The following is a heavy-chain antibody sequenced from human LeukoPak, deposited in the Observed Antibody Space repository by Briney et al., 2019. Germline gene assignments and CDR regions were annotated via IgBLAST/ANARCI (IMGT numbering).Heavy chain of an antibody. CDR3: ASGMIVYLHYYGMDV. Sequence: PGGSLGLSCAASGFTFSSYAMSWVRQAPGKGLEWVSAINGSGGSTYYADSVKGRFTISRDNSKNTLYLQMNSLRAEDTAVYYCASGMIVYLHYYGMDVWGQGTTVTVSS. J-gene: IGHJ6*02. D-gene: IGHD2-15*01. V-gene: IGHV3-23*01. CDR2: INGSGGST. CDR1: GFTFSSYA.